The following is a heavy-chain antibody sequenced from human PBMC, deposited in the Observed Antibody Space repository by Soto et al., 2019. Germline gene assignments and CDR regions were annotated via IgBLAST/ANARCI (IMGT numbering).Heavy chain of an antibody. V-gene: IGHV4-59*08. J-gene: IGHJ4*02. CDR1: GGSVCSYY. D-gene: IGHD2-2*01. CDR3: ARHSPSVVPAASFDY. Sequence: SETPSISCTVCGGSVCSYYWSGTRQHPGKGLEWIGYIYYSGSTNYNPSLKSRVTISVDTSKNQFSLKLTSVTAADTAVYYCARHSPSVVPAASFDYWGQGTLVTVSS. CDR2: IYYSGST.